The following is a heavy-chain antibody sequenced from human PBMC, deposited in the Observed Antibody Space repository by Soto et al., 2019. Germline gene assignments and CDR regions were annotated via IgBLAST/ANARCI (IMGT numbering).Heavy chain of an antibody. V-gene: IGHV5-51*01. CDR1: GYSFTSYW. D-gene: IGHD7-27*01. CDR2: IYPGDSDT. CDR3: ARFPLLGGDYYYYYMDV. J-gene: IGHJ6*03. Sequence: GESLKISCKGSGYSFTSYWIGWVRQMPGKGLEWMGIIYPGDSDTRYSPSFQGQVTISADKSISTAYLQWSSLKASDTAMYYCARFPLLGGDYYYYYMDVWGKGTTVTVSS.